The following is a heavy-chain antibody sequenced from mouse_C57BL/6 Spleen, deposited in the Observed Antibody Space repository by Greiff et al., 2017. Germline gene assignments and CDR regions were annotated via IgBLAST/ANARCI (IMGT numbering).Heavy chain of an antibody. D-gene: IGHD2-5*01. Sequence: QVQLKQSGAELVKPGASVKISCKASGYAFSSYWMNWVKQRPGKGLEWIGQIYPGDGDTNYNGKFKGKATLTADKSSSTAYMQLSSLTSEDSAVYFCARSNYSNYWYFDVWGTGTTVTVSS. CDR3: ARSNYSNYWYFDV. J-gene: IGHJ1*03. CDR1: GYAFSSYW. V-gene: IGHV1-80*01. CDR2: IYPGDGDT.